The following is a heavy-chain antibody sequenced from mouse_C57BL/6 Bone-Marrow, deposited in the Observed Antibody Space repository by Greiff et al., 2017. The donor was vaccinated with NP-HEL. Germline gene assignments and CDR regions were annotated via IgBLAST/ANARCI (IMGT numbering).Heavy chain of an antibody. J-gene: IGHJ4*01. CDR3: AREGGLRRRTYAMDY. CDR1: GFTFSDYY. CDR2: INYDGIST. Sequence: EVKLMESEGGLVQPGSSMKLSCTASGFTFSDYYMAWVRPVPEKGLEWVANINYDGISTYYLASLTRRFIISRDTAKHILYLQMSSLKSEDTATYYCAREGGLRRRTYAMDYWGQGTSVTVSS. D-gene: IGHD2-4*01. V-gene: IGHV5-16*01.